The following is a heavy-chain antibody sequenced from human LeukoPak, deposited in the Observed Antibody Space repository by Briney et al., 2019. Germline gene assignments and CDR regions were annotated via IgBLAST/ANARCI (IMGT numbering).Heavy chain of an antibody. CDR1: GGSISSSNW. Sequence: SETLSLTCAVSGGSISSSNWWSWVRQPPGKGLEWIGEIYHSGSTNYNPSLKSRVIISVDKSKNQFSLKLSSVTAADTAVYYCARDSKYSSSSGQKYYYYGMDVWGQGTTVTVSS. J-gene: IGHJ6*02. CDR3: ARDSKYSSSSGQKYYYYGMDV. CDR2: IYHSGST. V-gene: IGHV4-4*02. D-gene: IGHD6-6*01.